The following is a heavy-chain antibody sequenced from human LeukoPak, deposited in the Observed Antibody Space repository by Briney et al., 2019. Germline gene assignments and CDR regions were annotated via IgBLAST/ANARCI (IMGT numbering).Heavy chain of an antibody. CDR2: INSDGSST. CDR1: GFTFSSYG. D-gene: IGHD4/OR15-4a*01. V-gene: IGHV3-74*01. Sequence: PGGTLRLSCAASGFTFSSYGMSWVRQAPGKGLEWVSRINSDGSSTSYADSVKGRFTISRDNAKNTLYLQMNSLRAEDTAVYYCARGDLAAKYYMDVWGKGTTVTISS. CDR3: ARGDLAAKYYMDV. J-gene: IGHJ6*03.